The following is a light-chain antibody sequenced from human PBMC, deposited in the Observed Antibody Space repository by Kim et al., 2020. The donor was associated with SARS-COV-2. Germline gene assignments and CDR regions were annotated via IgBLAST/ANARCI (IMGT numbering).Light chain of an antibody. J-gene: IGKJ1*01. CDR3: QQSYSTPWT. CDR1: QRISSY. CDR2: AAS. Sequence: ASVGDRVTITGRASQRISSYLNWYQQKPEKAPKLLIYAASSLQGGVPSRFSGSGSGTDFTLTISSLQPEDFATYYCQQSYSTPWTFGQGTKV. V-gene: IGKV1-39*01.